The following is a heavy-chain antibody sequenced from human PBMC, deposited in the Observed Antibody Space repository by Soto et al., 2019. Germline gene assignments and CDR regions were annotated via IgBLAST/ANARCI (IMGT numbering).Heavy chain of an antibody. Sequence: GGSLRLSCAASGFTFSSYGMHWVRQAPGKGLEWVAVISYDGSNKYYVDSVKGRFTISRDNSKNTLYLQMNSLRAEDTAVYYCAKDLRSLAGRTTVVTDYWGQGTLVTVSS. J-gene: IGHJ4*02. CDR1: GFTFSSYG. D-gene: IGHD4-17*01. V-gene: IGHV3-30*18. CDR3: AKDLRSLAGRTTVVTDY. CDR2: ISYDGSNK.